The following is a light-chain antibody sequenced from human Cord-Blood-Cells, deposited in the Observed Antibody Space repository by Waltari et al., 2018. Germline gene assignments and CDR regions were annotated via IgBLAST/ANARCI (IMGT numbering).Light chain of an antibody. CDR1: QSVSSN. CDR3: QQYNNWPPLT. J-gene: IGKJ4*01. V-gene: IGKV3-15*01. Sequence: EIVITQSPATLSVSPGERATLSCRALQSVSSNLAWYQQKPGQAPRLLIYGASTRATGIPARFSGSGSGTEFTLTISSLQSEDFAVYYCQQYNNWPPLTFGGGTKVEIK. CDR2: GAS.